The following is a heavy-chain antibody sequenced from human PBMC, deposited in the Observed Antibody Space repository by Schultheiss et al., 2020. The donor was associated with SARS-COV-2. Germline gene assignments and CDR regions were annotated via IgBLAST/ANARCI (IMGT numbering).Heavy chain of an antibody. Sequence: GGSLRLSCAASGFTFSDYYMSWIRQAPGKGLEWVSAISGSGGSTYYADSVKGRFTISRDNSKNTLYLQMNSLRAEDTAVYYCANADYYDSSGYYSGRGYWGQGTLVTVSS. V-gene: IGHV3-23*01. J-gene: IGHJ4*02. D-gene: IGHD3-22*01. CDR1: GFTFSDYY. CDR2: ISGSGGST. CDR3: ANADYYDSSGYYSGRGY.